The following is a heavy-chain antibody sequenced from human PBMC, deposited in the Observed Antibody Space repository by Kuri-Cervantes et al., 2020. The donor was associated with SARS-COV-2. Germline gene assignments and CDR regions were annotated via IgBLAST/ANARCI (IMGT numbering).Heavy chain of an antibody. D-gene: IGHD6-13*01. Sequence: GGSLRLSCKASGYTFTSYGISWVRQAPGQGLEWMGWISAYNGNTNYAQKFQGRVTITTDESTSTAYMELSSLRSEDTAVYYCARGVGSSWYVDDAFDIWGQGTMVTVSS. CDR3: ARGVGSSWYVDDAFDI. V-gene: IGHV1-18*01. J-gene: IGHJ3*02. CDR2: ISAYNGNT. CDR1: GYTFTSYG.